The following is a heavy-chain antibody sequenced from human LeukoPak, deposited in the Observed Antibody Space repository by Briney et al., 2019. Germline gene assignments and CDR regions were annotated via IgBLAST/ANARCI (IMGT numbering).Heavy chain of an antibody. CDR3: ASSYYDSSGYPALDY. J-gene: IGHJ4*02. V-gene: IGHV3-30-3*01. CDR1: GFTFSSYA. CDR2: ISYDGSNK. D-gene: IGHD3-22*01. Sequence: PGRSLRLSCAASGFTFSSYAMHWVRQAPGKGLEWVAVISYDGSNKYYADSVKGRFTISRDNSKNTLYPQMNSLRAEDTAVYYCASSYYDSSGYPALDYWGQGTLVTVSS.